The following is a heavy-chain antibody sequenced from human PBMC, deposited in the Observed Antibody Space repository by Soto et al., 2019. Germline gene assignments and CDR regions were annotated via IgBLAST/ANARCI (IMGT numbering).Heavy chain of an antibody. CDR2: ISGSGGST. CDR3: AKSLNRDPFTIFGVGTIDY. CDR1: GFTFSSYA. V-gene: IGHV3-23*01. D-gene: IGHD3-3*01. J-gene: IGHJ4*02. Sequence: GGSLRLSCAASGFTFSSYAMSWVRQAPGKGLEWVSAISGSGGSTYYADSVKGRFTISRDNSKNTLYLQMNSLRAEDTAVYYCAKSLNRDPFTIFGVGTIDYWGQGTLVTVSS.